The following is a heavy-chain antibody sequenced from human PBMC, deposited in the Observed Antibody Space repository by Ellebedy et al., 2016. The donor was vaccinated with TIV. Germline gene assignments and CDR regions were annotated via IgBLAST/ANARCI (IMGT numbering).Heavy chain of an antibody. Sequence: PGGSLRLSCAASGFSFSSYGMHWVRQSPGKGLEWMAFIWYDGTDESYAESVEGRFSISRDNSKNTLYLHMKSLRAEDTAIYYCARDSRSRWTPFDHWGQGTVVAVSS. V-gene: IGHV3-33*01. CDR2: IWYDGTDE. D-gene: IGHD4-23*01. CDR3: ARDSRSRWTPFDH. CDR1: GFSFSSYG. J-gene: IGHJ4*02.